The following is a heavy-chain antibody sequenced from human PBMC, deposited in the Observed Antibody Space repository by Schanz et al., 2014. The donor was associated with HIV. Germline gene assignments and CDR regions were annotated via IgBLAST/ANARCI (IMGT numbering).Heavy chain of an antibody. CDR1: GYTFANYF. CDR2: INPSGGGT. V-gene: IGHV1-46*04. J-gene: IGHJ4*02. CDR3: ARGALYYYDSTGYYHLDY. Sequence: QVHLVQSGAEVKKPGASVKVSCKASGYTFANYFVHWVRQAPGQGLEWMGIINPSGGGTNYAQKLQGRVTMTTDTSTSTAYMELRSLRSDDTAVYYCARGALYYYDSTGYYHLDYWGQGTLVTVSS. D-gene: IGHD3-22*01.